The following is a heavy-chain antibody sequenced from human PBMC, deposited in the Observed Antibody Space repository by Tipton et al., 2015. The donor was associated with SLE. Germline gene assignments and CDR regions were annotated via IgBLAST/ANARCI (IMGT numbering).Heavy chain of an antibody. CDR2: IDYSGST. D-gene: IGHD3-3*01. J-gene: IGHJ4*02. Sequence: TLSLTCAVSGGSISSGGYSWSWIRQPPGKGLEWIGYIDYSGSTYYNPSLKSRVTISVDTSKNQFSLKLSSVTAADTAVYYCARDLECYFDYWGQGTLVTVTS. CDR1: GGSISSGGYS. V-gene: IGHV4-30-2*01. CDR3: ARDLECYFDY.